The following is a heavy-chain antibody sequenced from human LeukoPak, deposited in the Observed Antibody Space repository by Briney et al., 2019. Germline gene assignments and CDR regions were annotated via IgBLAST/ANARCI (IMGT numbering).Heavy chain of an antibody. CDR1: GGSFSGYY. D-gene: IGHD4-17*01. V-gene: IGHV4-34*01. CDR3: ARETLRCLDY. CDR2: INHSGST. J-gene: IGHJ4*02. Sequence: SETLSLTCAVYGGSFSGYYWSWIRQPPGKGLEWIGEINHSGSTNYNPSLKSRVTISVDTSKNQFSLKLSSVTAADTAVYYCARETLRCLDYWGQGTLVTVSS.